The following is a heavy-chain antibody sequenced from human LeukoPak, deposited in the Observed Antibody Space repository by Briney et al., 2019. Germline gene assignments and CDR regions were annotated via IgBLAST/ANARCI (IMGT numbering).Heavy chain of an antibody. CDR3: ARVGIAARLGVDY. D-gene: IGHD6-6*01. CDR2: ISSSSSYT. Sequence: PGGSLRLSCAASRFIFSDYYMSWIRQAPGKGLEWVSYISSSSSYTNYADSVKGRFTISRDNAKNSLYLQMNSLRAEDTAVYYCARVGIAARLGVDYWGQGTLVTVSS. V-gene: IGHV3-11*06. J-gene: IGHJ4*02. CDR1: RFIFSDYY.